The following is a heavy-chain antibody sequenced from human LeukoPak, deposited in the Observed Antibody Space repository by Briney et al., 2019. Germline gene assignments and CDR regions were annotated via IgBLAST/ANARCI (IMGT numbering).Heavy chain of an antibody. J-gene: IGHJ4*02. CDR3: ARFPPYYYYDSSGYPR. Sequence: SETLSLTCAVYGGSFSGYYWSWIRQPPGKGLEWIGYIYYSGSTNYNPSLKSRVTISVDTSKNQFSLKLSSVTAADTAVYYCARFPPYYYYDSSGYPRWGQGTLVTVSS. CDR1: GGSFSGYY. CDR2: IYYSGST. V-gene: IGHV4-59*01. D-gene: IGHD3-22*01.